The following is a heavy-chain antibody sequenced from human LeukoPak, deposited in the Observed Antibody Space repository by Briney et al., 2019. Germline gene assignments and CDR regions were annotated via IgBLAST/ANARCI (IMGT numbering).Heavy chain of an antibody. D-gene: IGHD3-10*01. CDR3: ARAADYLGSGSQLGY. CDR2: INHSGNI. CDR1: GGSFSGYF. V-gene: IGHV4-34*01. Sequence: SETLSLTWAVYGGSFSGYFWSWIRQPPGKGLEWIGEINHSGNIRYNPSLMSRVTVSVDASKNQVSLKLRSVTAADTAIYYCARAADYLGSGSQLGYWGQGILVTVSS. J-gene: IGHJ4*02.